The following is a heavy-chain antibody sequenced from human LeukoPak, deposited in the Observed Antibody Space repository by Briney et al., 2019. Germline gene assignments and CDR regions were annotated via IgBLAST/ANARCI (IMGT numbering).Heavy chain of an antibody. D-gene: IGHD3-10*01. CDR3: ARVYGSGSYFPFDY. CDR1: GGSFSTYY. CDR2: IYYSGST. V-gene: IGHV4-34*01. Sequence: SETLSLTCAVYGGSFSTYYWSWIRQPPGKGLEWIGSIYYSGSTYYNPSLKSRVTISVDTSKNQFSLKLSSVTAADTAVYYCARVYGSGSYFPFDYWGQGTLVTVSS. J-gene: IGHJ4*02.